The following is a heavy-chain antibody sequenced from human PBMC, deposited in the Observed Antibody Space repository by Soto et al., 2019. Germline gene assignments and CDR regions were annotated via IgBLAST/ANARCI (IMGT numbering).Heavy chain of an antibody. D-gene: IGHD3-16*01. V-gene: IGHV3-49*04. CDR3: TRDGWGGASYY. CDR1: GFTFGDYA. Sequence: PGGSLRLSCTTSGFTFGDYAVSWVRQAPGRGLEWVGFIRSKTHGATTDYAASVTGRFTISRDDSKSVAYLQMNSLKTEDTAVYYCTRDGWGGASYYWGQGTLVTVSS. CDR2: IRSKTHGATT. J-gene: IGHJ4*02.